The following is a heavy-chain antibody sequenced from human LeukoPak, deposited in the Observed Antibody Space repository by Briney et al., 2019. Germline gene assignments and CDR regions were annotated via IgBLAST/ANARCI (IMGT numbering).Heavy chain of an antibody. J-gene: IGHJ4*02. CDR1: GGTFSSYA. V-gene: IGHV1-69*05. CDR2: IIPIFGTA. CDR3: ARARCSGGSCYPAFDY. D-gene: IGHD2-15*01. Sequence: SVKVSCKASGGTFSSYAISWVRQAPGQGLEWMGRIIPIFGTANYAQKFQGRVTITTDESTSTAYMELSSLRSEDTAVYYCARARCSGGSCYPAFDYWGQATLVTVSS.